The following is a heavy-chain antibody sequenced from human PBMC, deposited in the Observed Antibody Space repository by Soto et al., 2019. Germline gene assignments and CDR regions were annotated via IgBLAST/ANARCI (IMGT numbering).Heavy chain of an antibody. Sequence: LKRARDARCFTVGSYGLHGVPQGRGQRLEWLAVIWYDGSNKYYADSVKGRFTISRDNSKNTLYLQMNSLRAEDTAVYYCARDAEYYYDSSGYYFIGVPFDYWGQGT. J-gene: IGHJ4*02. CDR3: ARDAEYYYDSSGYYFIGVPFDY. V-gene: IGHV3-33*01. D-gene: IGHD3-22*01. CDR2: IWYDGSNK. CDR1: CFTVGSYG.